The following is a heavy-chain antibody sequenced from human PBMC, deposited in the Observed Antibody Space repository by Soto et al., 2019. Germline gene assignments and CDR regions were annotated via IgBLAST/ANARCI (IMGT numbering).Heavy chain of an antibody. D-gene: IGHD3-22*01. Sequence: QVQLVQSGAEVKKPGASVKVSCKASGYTFTSYGISWVRQAPGQGLEWMGWISAYNGNTNYAQKLQGRVTMTTDTSTNTANMELRSQSSNDTAVYLCARLLALQVAFDLWGQGKMVTVSS. CDR3: ARLLALQVAFDL. V-gene: IGHV1-18*01. J-gene: IGHJ3*01. CDR2: ISAYNGNT. CDR1: GYTFTSYG.